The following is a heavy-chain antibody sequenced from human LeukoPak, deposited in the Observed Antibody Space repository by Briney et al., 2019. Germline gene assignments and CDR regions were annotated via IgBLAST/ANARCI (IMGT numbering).Heavy chain of an antibody. CDR1: GYTFTSYG. CDR2: ISAYNGNT. Sequence: ASVKVSCTASGYTFTSYGISWVRQAPGQGLEWMGWISAYNGNTNYAQKLQGRVTMTTDTSTSTAYMELRSLRSDDTAVYYCARTRREYYYYYGMDVWGQGTTVTVSS. V-gene: IGHV1-18*01. D-gene: IGHD5-24*01. CDR3: ARTRREYYYYYGMDV. J-gene: IGHJ6*02.